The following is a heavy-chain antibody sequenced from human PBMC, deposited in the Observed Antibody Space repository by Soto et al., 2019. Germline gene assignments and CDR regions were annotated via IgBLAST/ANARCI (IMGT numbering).Heavy chain of an antibody. Sequence: QVQLQQSGPGLVKPSQTLSLTCAISGDSVSSNSAAWNWVRQSPSRGLEWLGRTYYRSKWYHDYAVSVKSRITINPDTSKNHFSLQLSSVTPEDTDVYYCARSVLPAAKQDYWCQGTLVTVSS. V-gene: IGHV6-1*01. CDR1: GDSVSSNSAA. CDR3: ARSVLPAAKQDY. J-gene: IGHJ4*02. CDR2: TYYRSKWYH. D-gene: IGHD2-2*01.